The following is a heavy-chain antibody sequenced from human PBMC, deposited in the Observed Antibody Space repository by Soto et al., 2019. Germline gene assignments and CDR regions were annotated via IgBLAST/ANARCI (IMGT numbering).Heavy chain of an antibody. J-gene: IGHJ6*02. Sequence: ASVKVSCKSSGYTFINYYVHWVRQAPGQGLEWMGMINPSGGRTTYPQKFQGRVTMTRDTSTSTGYVELSSLRSDDPAVFYCAREKASTSLLTHYYYARDVCGQEATVTVSS. CDR2: INPSGGRT. CDR1: GYTFINYY. CDR3: AREKASTSLLTHYYYARDV. V-gene: IGHV1-46*01.